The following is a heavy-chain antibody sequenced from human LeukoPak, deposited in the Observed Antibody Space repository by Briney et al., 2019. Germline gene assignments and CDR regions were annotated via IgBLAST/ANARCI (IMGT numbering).Heavy chain of an antibody. CDR1: GFTFSTYT. J-gene: IGHJ4*02. CDR2: ISSTSSTI. CDR3: ARSRTSDY. Sequence: GGSLRLSCVASGFTFSTYTMSWVRQAPGKGLEWVSHISSTSSTINYADSVKGRFTISRDNAKNSLYLQMNSLRDEDTALYFCARSRTSDYWGQGTLVTVSS. V-gene: IGHV3-48*02.